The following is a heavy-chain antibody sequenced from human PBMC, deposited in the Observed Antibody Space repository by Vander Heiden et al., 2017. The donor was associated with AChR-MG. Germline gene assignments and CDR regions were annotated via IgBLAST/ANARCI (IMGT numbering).Heavy chain of an antibody. CDR2: IYYSGST. V-gene: IGHV4-39*01. J-gene: IGHJ2*01. D-gene: IGHD1-26*01. CDR1: GGSISSSSYY. CDR3: ASSIVGATRPYWYFDL. Sequence: QLQLQESGPGLVKPSETLSLTCTVSGGSISSSSYYWGWIRQPPGKGLELIGSIYYSGSTYYNPSLKSRVTISVDTSKNQFSLKLSSVTAADTAVYYCASSIVGATRPYWYFDLWGRGTLVTVSS.